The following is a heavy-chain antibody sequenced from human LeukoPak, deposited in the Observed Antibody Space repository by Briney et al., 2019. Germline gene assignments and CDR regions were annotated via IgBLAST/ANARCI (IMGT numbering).Heavy chain of an antibody. Sequence: GGSLRLSCAASGFTFSSYAMSWVRQAPGRGLEWFSVISGSGGSTYYADSVKGRFTISRDNSKNTLYLQMNSLRAEDTAVYYCAKSVESAVTTNPYFDYWGQGTLVTVSS. J-gene: IGHJ4*02. CDR1: GFTFSSYA. V-gene: IGHV3-23*01. CDR2: ISGSGGST. D-gene: IGHD4-17*01. CDR3: AKSVESAVTTNPYFDY.